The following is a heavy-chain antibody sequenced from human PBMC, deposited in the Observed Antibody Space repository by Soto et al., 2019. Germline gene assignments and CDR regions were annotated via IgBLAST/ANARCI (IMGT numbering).Heavy chain of an antibody. V-gene: IGHV3-48*03. D-gene: IGHD2-8*02. CDR1: GCSFTNYE. CDR2: IGLRGHTM. CDR3: ARESLSHLLNSFDY. Sequence: GLTLRLSWSVSGCSFTNYEINWVRNAPGKGLVWIAYIGLRGHTMYYAGAVTGRVTTSRDNAKKSLELKMNSMRADDTALYYCARESLSHLLNSFDY. J-gene: IGHJ4*01.